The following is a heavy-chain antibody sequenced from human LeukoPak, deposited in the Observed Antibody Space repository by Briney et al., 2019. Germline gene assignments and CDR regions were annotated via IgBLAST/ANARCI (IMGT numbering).Heavy chain of an antibody. CDR1: GFTFSKAW. CDR2: IKSNPDGGTT. V-gene: IGHV3-15*01. Sequence: GGSLRLSCAASGFTFSKAWMTWVRQAPGKGLEWVGRIKSNPDGGTTDYAAPVKGRFSISRDDSKNTLYLQMNSLKTEDTALYYCTTDPHYDIWGQGTMVTVSS. J-gene: IGHJ3*02. CDR3: TTDPHYDI.